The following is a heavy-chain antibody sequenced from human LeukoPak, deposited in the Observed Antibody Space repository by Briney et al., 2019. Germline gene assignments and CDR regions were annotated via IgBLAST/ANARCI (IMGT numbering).Heavy chain of an antibody. Sequence: GWSLRLSCVASGVIVRKNYMSWVRQAPGKGLEWVSIIDNIDNTDYADSVNGRFTISRDNSKNTLNLQMNSLRAEDTAVYYCARVTLGFGRYFDLWGRGTLVTVSS. D-gene: IGHD3-10*01. J-gene: IGHJ2*01. CDR2: IDNIDNT. V-gene: IGHV3-53*01. CDR3: ARVTLGFGRYFDL. CDR1: GVIVRKNY.